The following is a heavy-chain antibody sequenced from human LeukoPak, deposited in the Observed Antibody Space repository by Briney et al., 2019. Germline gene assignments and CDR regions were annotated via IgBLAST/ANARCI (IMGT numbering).Heavy chain of an antibody. J-gene: IGHJ3*02. Sequence: PSETLSLTCAVYGGSFSGYYWSWIRQPPGKGLEWIGEINHSGSTNYNPSLKSRVTISVDTSKNQFSLKLSSVTAADTAVYYCAISKTRGYSYGYPPGAFDIWGQGTMVTVSS. CDR3: AISKTRGYSYGYPPGAFDI. CDR1: GGSFSGYY. CDR2: INHSGST. V-gene: IGHV4-34*01. D-gene: IGHD5-18*01.